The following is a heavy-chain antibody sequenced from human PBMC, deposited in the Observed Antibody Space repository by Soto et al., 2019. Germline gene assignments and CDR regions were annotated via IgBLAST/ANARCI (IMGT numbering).Heavy chain of an antibody. V-gene: IGHV3-23*01. D-gene: IGHD6-13*01. CDR3: AKVTKRAAAGRYEYYKYGMDV. J-gene: IGHJ6*02. CDR2: ISGSGGRS. CDR1: GFAFSTYA. Sequence: PGGSLRLSCAASGFAFSTYAMTWVRQAPGKGLEWVSVISGSGGRSYYAASVKGRFTISRDNSKNTVYLQMNGLRAEDTALYFCAKVTKRAAAGRYEYYKYGMDVWGQGTTVTVSS.